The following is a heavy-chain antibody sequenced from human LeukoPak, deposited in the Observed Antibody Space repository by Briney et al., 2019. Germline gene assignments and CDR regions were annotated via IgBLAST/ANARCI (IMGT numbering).Heavy chain of an antibody. J-gene: IGHJ4*02. CDR2: IIPILGIA. V-gene: IGHV1-69*02. CDR1: GGTFSSYT. Sequence: SVKVSCKASGGTFSSYTISWVRQAPGQGLEWMGRIIPILGIANYAQKFQGRVTITADKSTSTAYMELSSLRSEDTAVYYCARALTPTYYFDYWGQGTLVTVSS. D-gene: IGHD2-15*01. CDR3: ARALTPTYYFDY.